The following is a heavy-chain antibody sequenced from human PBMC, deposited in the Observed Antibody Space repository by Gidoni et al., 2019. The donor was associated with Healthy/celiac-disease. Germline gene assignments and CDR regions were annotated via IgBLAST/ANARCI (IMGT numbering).Heavy chain of an antibody. CDR2: INAGNGNT. J-gene: IGHJ4*02. V-gene: IGHV1-3*01. D-gene: IGHD6-13*01. CDR3: GRGSSWYGVDY. Sequence: QVQLVQSGAEVKKPGASVKVSCKASGYTFTSYAMHWVRQAPGQRLEWMGWINAGNGNTKYSQKFQGRVTITRDTSASTAYMELNSLRSEDTAVYYCGRGSSWYGVDYWGQGTLVTVSS. CDR1: GYTFTSYA.